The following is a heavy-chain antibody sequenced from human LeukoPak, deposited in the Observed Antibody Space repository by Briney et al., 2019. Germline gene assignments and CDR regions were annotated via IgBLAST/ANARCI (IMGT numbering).Heavy chain of an antibody. CDR2: IRQDGTKK. Sequence: WRSLRLSCAASGVTFSTYYMAWVRQAPGKGLEWVGNIRQDGTKKYYVDYVKGRFTISRDNAKNSLYLQIKNMRAEDTDVYYCAGGSGWLIDSWGRGTLVTVSS. CDR3: AGGSGWLIDS. J-gene: IGHJ4*02. CDR1: GVTFSTYY. V-gene: IGHV3-7*05. D-gene: IGHD6-19*01.